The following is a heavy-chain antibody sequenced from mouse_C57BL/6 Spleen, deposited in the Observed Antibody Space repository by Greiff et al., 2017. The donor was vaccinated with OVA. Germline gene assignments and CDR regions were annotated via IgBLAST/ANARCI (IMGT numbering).Heavy chain of an antibody. Sequence: QVQLQQSGAELVKPGASVKLSCKASGYTFTSYWMHWVKQRPGQGLEWIGMIHPNSGSTNYNEKLKSKATLTVDKSSSTAYMQLSSLTSEDSAVYYCARNSNYGHYYAMDYWGQGTSVTVSS. J-gene: IGHJ4*01. V-gene: IGHV1-64*01. CDR2: IHPNSGST. D-gene: IGHD2-5*01. CDR3: ARNSNYGHYYAMDY. CDR1: GYTFTSYW.